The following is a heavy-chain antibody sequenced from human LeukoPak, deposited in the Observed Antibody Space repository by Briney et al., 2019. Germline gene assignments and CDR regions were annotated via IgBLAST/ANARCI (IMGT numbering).Heavy chain of an antibody. CDR2: ISAYNGNT. J-gene: IGHJ5*02. D-gene: IGHD6-13*01. Sequence: ASVKVSCKASGYTFTSYAITWVRQAPGQGLEWMGWISAYNGNTNYAQNLQGRVTMTTDTSTSTVYMEVRGLRSDDTAMYYCARDVGITVADSFDPWGQGTLVTVSS. V-gene: IGHV1-18*01. CDR1: GYTFTSYA. CDR3: ARDVGITVADSFDP.